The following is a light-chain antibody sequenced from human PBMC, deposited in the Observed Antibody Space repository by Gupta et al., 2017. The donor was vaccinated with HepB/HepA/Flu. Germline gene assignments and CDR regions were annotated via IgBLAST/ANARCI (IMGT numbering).Light chain of an antibody. CDR1: QSVLYSSNNKNY. CDR2: WAS. V-gene: IGKV4-1*01. CDR3: QQYDSTPYT. Sequence: DILITQSPYSLAVSLCARATINCKSSQSVLYSSNNKNYLAWYQQKPGQPPTLLISWASDRESGVPDRFSGGGSGTDFTLTISSLQAEDVAVYYCQQYDSTPYTFGQGTKMEIK. J-gene: IGKJ2*01.